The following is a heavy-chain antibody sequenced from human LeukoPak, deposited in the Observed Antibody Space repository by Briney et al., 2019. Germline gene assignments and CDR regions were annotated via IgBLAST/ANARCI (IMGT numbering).Heavy chain of an antibody. CDR2: IYYSGST. Sequence: SETLSLTCTVSGGSISSSSYYWGWIRQPPGKGLEWIGTIYYSGSTYYNPSLKSRVTISVDTSKNQFSLKLSSVTAADTAVYYCARQGSGNYLAPVNYWGQGTLVTVSS. CDR3: ARQGSGNYLAPVNY. CDR1: GGSISSSSYY. J-gene: IGHJ4*02. V-gene: IGHV4-39*01. D-gene: IGHD1-26*01.